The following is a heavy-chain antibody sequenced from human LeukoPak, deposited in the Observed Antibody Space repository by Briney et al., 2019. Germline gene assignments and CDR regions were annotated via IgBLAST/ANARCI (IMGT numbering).Heavy chain of an antibody. Sequence: PGGSLRLSCSASGFTFSSYAMSWVRPAPGKGLEWVSGISGSGGSTYYADSVKGRFTISRDKSKNTLYLQMNSLRAEDTVVYYCAKVSGSVYGSDYFDYWGQGALVTVSS. CDR1: GFTFSSYA. CDR2: ISGSGGST. J-gene: IGHJ4*02. CDR3: AKVSGSVYGSDYFDY. V-gene: IGHV3-23*01. D-gene: IGHD3-10*01.